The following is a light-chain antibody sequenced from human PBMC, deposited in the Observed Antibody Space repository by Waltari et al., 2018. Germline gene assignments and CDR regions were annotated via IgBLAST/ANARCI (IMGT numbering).Light chain of an antibody. CDR3: CSYARYTSLV. CDR2: EVS. J-gene: IGLJ3*02. CDR1: ISDVGIYNL. Sequence: QSALTQPAPVSGSPGQSITIPCTGTISDVGIYNLVSWYQHHPGKAPKLILYEVSERPSGVSNRFSGSKSGNTASLTISGLQAEDEADYYCCSYARYTSLVFGGGTRLTVL. V-gene: IGLV2-23*02.